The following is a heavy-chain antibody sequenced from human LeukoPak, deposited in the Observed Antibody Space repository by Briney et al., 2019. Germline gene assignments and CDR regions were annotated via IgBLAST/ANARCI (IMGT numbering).Heavy chain of an antibody. CDR1: GFTFSSYA. D-gene: IGHD6-6*01. V-gene: IGHV3-23*01. CDR2: ISGSGGST. J-gene: IGHJ4*02. Sequence: SGGSLRLSCAASGFTFSSYAMSWVRQAPGKGLEWVSAISGSGGSTYYADSVKGRFTISRDNSKNTLYLQMNSLRAEDTAVYYCAKAPMGGSIAARPPLGNFDYWGQGTLVTVSS. CDR3: AKAPMGGSIAARPPLGNFDY.